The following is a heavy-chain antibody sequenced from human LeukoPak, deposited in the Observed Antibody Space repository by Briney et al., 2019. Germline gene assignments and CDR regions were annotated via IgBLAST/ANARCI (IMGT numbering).Heavy chain of an antibody. CDR2: IRYDGSNK. CDR1: GFTFSSYG. D-gene: IGHD5-24*01. V-gene: IGHV3-30*02. J-gene: IGHJ4*02. CDR3: AKGSGDGYNSFDY. Sequence: GGSLRLSCAASGFTFSSYGMHWVRQAPGKGLEWVAFIRYDGSNKYYADSVKGRFTISRHNSNNTLYLQMNSLRAEDTAVYYCAKGSGDGYNSFDYWGQGTLVTVSS.